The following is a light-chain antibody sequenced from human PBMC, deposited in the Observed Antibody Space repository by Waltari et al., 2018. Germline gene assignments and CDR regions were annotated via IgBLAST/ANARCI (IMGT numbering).Light chain of an antibody. CDR3: QQYSNWPPWT. V-gene: IGKV3-15*01. Sequence: ERASLSCRASQTVNSDLAWYQQMPGQAPRLLIYGASTRATGIPARFSGSGSGTEFTLTISSLQSEDFAVYYCQQYSNWPPWTFGQGTKVEIK. CDR2: GAS. J-gene: IGKJ1*01. CDR1: QTVNSD.